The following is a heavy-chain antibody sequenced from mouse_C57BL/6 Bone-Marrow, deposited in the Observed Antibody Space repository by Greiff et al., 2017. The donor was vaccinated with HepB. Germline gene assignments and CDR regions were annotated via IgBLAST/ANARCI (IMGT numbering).Heavy chain of an antibody. J-gene: IGHJ4*01. CDR2: IYPGDGDT. Sequence: QVQLQQSGAELVKPGASVKTSCKASGYAFSSYWMNWVKQRPGKGLEWIGQIYPGDGDTNYNGKFKGKATLTADKSSSTAYMQLSSLTSEDSAVYFCARKGLGLYYAMDYWGQGTSVTVSS. D-gene: IGHD4-1*01. CDR1: GYAFSSYW. V-gene: IGHV1-80*01. CDR3: ARKGLGLYYAMDY.